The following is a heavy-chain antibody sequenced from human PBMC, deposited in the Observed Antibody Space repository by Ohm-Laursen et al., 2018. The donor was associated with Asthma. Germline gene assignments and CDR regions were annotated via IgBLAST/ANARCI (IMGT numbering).Heavy chain of an antibody. CDR2: INTDGSST. D-gene: IGHD2-21*01. CDR3: AKVGTAARPDRYCGGDCYAFFDY. CDR1: GFTFSTYG. V-gene: IGHV3-74*01. Sequence: SLRLSCAASGFTFSTYGIHWVRQAPGKGLVWVSRINTDGSSTTYADSVKGRFTISRDNTKNSLYLQMNSLREEDTALYYCAKVGTAARPDRYCGGDCYAFFDYWGQGTVVTVSS. J-gene: IGHJ4*02.